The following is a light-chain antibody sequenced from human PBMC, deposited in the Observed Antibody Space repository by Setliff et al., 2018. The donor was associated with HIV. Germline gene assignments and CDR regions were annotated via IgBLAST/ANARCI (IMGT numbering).Light chain of an antibody. V-gene: IGLV2-14*03. Sequence: QSALAQPASVSGSPGQSITISCTGTNSDIGGYNYVSWYQQHPGKAPKLIIYDVSLRPSGVSNRFSGSKSGNTASLTISGLRAEDEGDYYCSSYIRSTTPWLFGGGTKVTVL. CDR3: SSYIRSTTPWL. CDR2: DVS. J-gene: IGLJ2*01. CDR1: NSDIGGYNY.